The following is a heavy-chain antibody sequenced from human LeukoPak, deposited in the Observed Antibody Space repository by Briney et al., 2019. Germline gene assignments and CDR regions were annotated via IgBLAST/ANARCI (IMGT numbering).Heavy chain of an antibody. Sequence: SETLSLTCTVSGGSISSYYWSWIRQPAGKGLEWIGRIYTSGSSNYNPPLTSRVNMSVDTSKNQFSLKLSSVTAADAAVYYCASLRGGYYFDYWGQGTLVTVSS. CDR2: IYTSGSS. CDR3: ASLRGGYYFDY. J-gene: IGHJ4*02. CDR1: GGSISSYY. V-gene: IGHV4-4*07. D-gene: IGHD3-16*01.